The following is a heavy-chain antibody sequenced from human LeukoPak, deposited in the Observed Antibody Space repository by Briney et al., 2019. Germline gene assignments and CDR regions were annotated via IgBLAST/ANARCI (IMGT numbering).Heavy chain of an antibody. CDR1: GGSFTSYY. J-gene: IGHJ5*02. CDR2: IYTSGNT. V-gene: IGHV4-4*09. Sequence: SETLSLTCTVSGGSFTSYYWTWIRQPPGKGLEWIGYIYTSGNTNYNPSLRSRVTISVDTSKNQFSLKLTSVTAADTAVYYCARHLGLKWFAPWSQGTLVTVSS. D-gene: IGHD3-16*01. CDR3: ARHLGLKWFAP.